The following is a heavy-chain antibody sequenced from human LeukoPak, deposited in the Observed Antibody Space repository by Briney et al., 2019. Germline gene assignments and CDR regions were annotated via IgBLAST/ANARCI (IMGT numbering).Heavy chain of an antibody. CDR3: AAEGWSGYSSYYYYGMDV. D-gene: IGHD3-3*01. J-gene: IGHJ6*02. V-gene: IGHV1-58*02. CDR1: GFTFTSSA. CDR2: IVVGSGNT. Sequence: SVKVSCKASGFTFTSSAMQWVRQARGQRLEWIGWIVVGSGNTNYAQKLQERVTTTRDMSTSTAYMELSSLRSEDTAVYYCAAEGWSGYSSYYYYGMDVWGQGTTVTVSS.